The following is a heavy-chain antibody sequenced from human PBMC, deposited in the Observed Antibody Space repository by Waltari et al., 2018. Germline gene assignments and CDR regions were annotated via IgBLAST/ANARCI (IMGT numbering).Heavy chain of an antibody. D-gene: IGHD4-17*01. J-gene: IGHJ4*02. Sequence: QVQLVQSGSELKKPGTSVKISCKASGYTVTDYSLNWVRQASGQGLEGMARINTKTGKSTYAPDFTGRFVVSLDTSVSTAYLEIISLKAEDTAVYYCARWRPPDYGLDNWGQGTLVTVSA. CDR2: INTKTGKS. CDR1: GYTVTDYS. CDR3: ARWRPPDYGLDN. V-gene: IGHV7-4-1*02.